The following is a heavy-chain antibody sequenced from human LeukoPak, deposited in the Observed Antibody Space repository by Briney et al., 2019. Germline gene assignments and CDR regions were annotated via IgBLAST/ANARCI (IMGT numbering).Heavy chain of an antibody. CDR3: AKRDSGGSYPYYFDY. D-gene: IGHD3-22*01. CDR2: IGGSDGST. Sequence: GGSLRLSCVASGFTFSTHAMSWVRLAPGKGLEWVSAIGGSDGSTYYADSVKGRFTISRDNSKDTLYLQMNSLRVEDTAAYYCAKRDSGGSYPYYFDYWGQGTLVTVSS. J-gene: IGHJ4*02. CDR1: GFTFSTHA. V-gene: IGHV3-23*01.